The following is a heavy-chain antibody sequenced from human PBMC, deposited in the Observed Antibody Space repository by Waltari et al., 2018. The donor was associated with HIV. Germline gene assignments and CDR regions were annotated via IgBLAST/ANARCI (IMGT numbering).Heavy chain of an antibody. V-gene: IGHV1-8*01. J-gene: IGHJ4*02. Sequence: QVQLVQSGAEVRKPGASVKVSCKASGYTFTNYDINWVRQAPGQGLEWMGWINPNSGNTGYAQKFQGRGTMTRDTSRSTAYMELTSLTSEDTAVYHCSRGRGYSYGYSDLWGQGTLVTVSS. D-gene: IGHD5-18*01. CDR3: SRGRGYSYGYSDL. CDR1: GYTFTNYD. CDR2: INPNSGNT.